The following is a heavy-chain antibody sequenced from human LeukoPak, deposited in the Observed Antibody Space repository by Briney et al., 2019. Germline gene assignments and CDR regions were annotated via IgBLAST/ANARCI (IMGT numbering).Heavy chain of an antibody. Sequence: SVKVSCKASGGTFSSYAISWVRQAPGQGLEWMGRIIPIFGTTNYAQKFQGRVTITTDESTSTAYMELSSLRSEDTAVYYCAIHSSSWDYYFDYWGQGTLVTVSS. CDR3: AIHSSSWDYYFDY. J-gene: IGHJ4*02. V-gene: IGHV1-69*05. D-gene: IGHD6-13*01. CDR2: IIPIFGTT. CDR1: GGTFSSYA.